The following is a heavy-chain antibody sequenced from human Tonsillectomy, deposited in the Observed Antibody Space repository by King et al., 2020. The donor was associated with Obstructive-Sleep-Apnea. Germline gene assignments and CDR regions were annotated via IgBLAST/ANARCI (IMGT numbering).Heavy chain of an antibody. J-gene: IGHJ4*02. CDR2: VSYSGDGT. CDR3: AKGHYFDWIDY. CDR1: GFTFSTYA. D-gene: IGHD3-9*01. V-gene: IGHV3-23*04. Sequence: VQLVESGGGLVQPGGSLRLSCAASGFTFSTYAMTWVRQGPGKGLEWVSGVSYSGDGTYYADSVKGRFTVSRDNSKNTLYLQMNSLRAEDTAVYYCAKGHYFDWIDYWGQGTLVIVSS.